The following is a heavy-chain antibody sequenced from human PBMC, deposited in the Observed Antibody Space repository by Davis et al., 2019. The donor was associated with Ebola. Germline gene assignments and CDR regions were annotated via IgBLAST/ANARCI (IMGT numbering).Heavy chain of an antibody. Sequence: GESLKISCAASGFTFSSYAMSWVRQAPGKGLEWVSAISGSGGSTYYADSVKGRFTISRDNSKNTLYLQMNSLRAEDTAVCYCARTPRVVVPAAWGQGTLVTVSS. CDR1: GFTFSSYA. V-gene: IGHV3-23*01. J-gene: IGHJ5*02. CDR2: ISGSGGST. D-gene: IGHD2-2*01. CDR3: ARTPRVVVPAA.